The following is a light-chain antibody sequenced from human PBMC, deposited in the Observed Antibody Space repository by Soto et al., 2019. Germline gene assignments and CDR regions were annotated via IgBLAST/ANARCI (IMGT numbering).Light chain of an antibody. CDR2: EVN. V-gene: IGLV2-14*01. CDR3: NSMTISSTSRYV. J-gene: IGLJ1*01. CDR1: TSDIGTYNY. Sequence: QSALTQPAAVSGSPGESITISCTGTTSDIGTYNYVSWFQQYSGKAPKLLIYEVNNRPSGVSNRFSGSKSGNSASLTISGLQAEDEADYYCNSMTISSTSRYVFGTWTKLTVL.